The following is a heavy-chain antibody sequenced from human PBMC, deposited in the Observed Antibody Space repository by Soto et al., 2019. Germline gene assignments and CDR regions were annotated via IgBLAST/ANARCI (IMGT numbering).Heavy chain of an antibody. CDR1: GFTFSSFG. J-gene: IGHJ4*02. D-gene: IGHD2-21*02. V-gene: IGHV3-33*01. CDR2: IWYDGSNK. CDR3: ARRGLTDYFDY. Sequence: QVQLVESGGGVVQPGRSLRLSCAASGFTFSSFGMHWVRQAPGKGLEWVAVIWYDGSNKYYADSVKGRFTISRDNSKNTLYLQMNSLRAEDTAVYYCARRGLTDYFDYWGQGTLVTVSS.